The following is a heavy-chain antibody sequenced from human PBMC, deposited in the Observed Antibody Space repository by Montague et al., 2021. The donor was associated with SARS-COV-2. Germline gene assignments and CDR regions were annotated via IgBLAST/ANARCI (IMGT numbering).Heavy chain of an antibody. J-gene: IGHJ4*02. Sequence: SETLSLTCAIYGGSLSGYFWSWIRQSPGKGLEWIGEISYTGHTRYNPSLQSRVSISGDSSENQFSLTLTSVTAADTAVYYCARRHYSVSWCPDWGQGTLVTVSS. CDR1: GGSLSGYF. V-gene: IGHV4-34*01. D-gene: IGHD5/OR15-5a*01. CDR3: ARRHYSVSWCPD. CDR2: ISYTGHT.